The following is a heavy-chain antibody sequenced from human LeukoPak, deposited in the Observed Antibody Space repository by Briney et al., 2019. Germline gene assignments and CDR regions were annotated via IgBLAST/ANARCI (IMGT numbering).Heavy chain of an antibody. CDR3: ARDLKFVGHGAFDDSFDI. V-gene: IGHV1-18*01. J-gene: IGHJ3*02. D-gene: IGHD4/OR15-4a*01. Sequence: GASVKVSCKASGYSFASYGISWVRQAPGQGLEWMGWVSAYKGNTYYAQKVHGRVTMTPDTSTSTAYMELRSLRSDDTAVYYCARDLKFVGHGAFDDSFDIWGRGTMVTVSS. CDR1: GYSFASYG. CDR2: VSAYKGNT.